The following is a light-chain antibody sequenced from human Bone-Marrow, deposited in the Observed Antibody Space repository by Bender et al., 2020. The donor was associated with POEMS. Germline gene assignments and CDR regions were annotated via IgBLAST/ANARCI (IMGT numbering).Light chain of an antibody. J-gene: IGLJ1*01. CDR3: SSFVATSSYA. Sequence: QSVLPQAPSVSGTPGQRVTMSCSGSFSNIERDFVSWYQQLPGTPPKLLIYKNNQRPSGVPDRFSGSKSGTSASLAISGLRSEDEADYYCSSFVATSSYAFGSGTTVTVL. CDR2: KNN. CDR1: FSNIERDF. V-gene: IGLV1-47*01.